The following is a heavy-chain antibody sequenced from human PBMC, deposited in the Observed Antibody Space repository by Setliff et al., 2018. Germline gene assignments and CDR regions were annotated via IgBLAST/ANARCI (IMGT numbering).Heavy chain of an antibody. CDR1: GGSIWSYY. CDR2: IYYSGST. V-gene: IGHV4-59*08. Sequence: SETLSLTCTVSGGSIWSYYWGWIRQSPGKGLEWIGYIYYSGSTNYNPSLKSRVTISVDTSKNQFSLNLSSLTAADTAVYYCSRRNNFWTGYYFDYWGQGTLVTVSS. CDR3: SRRNNFWTGYYFDY. D-gene: IGHD3-3*01. J-gene: IGHJ4*02.